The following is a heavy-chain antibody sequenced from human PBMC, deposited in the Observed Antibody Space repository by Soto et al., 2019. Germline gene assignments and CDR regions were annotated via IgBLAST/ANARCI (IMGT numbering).Heavy chain of an antibody. CDR2: IYTSGST. J-gene: IGHJ5*02. D-gene: IGHD3-22*01. V-gene: IGHV4-61*02. CDR1: GGSVSSGSYY. Sequence: SETLSLTCTVSGGSVSSGSYYWSWIRQPAGKGLEWIGRIYTSGSTNYNPSLKSRVTMSVDTSKNQFSLKLSSVTAADTAVYYCARDRYYYDSSGYYLDWFDPWGQGTLVTVSS. CDR3: ARDRYYYDSSGYYLDWFDP.